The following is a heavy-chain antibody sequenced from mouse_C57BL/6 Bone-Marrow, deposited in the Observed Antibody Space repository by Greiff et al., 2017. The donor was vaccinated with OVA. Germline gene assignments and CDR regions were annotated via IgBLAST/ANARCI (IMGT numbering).Heavy chain of an antibody. Sequence: QVQLQQPGAELVKPGASVKLSCKASGYTFTSYWMQWVKQRPGQGLEWIGEIDPSDSYTNYNQKFKGKATLTVDTSSSTAYMQLSSLTSEDSAVYYCARTLLGEDYWGQGTSVTVSS. CDR2: IDPSDSYT. V-gene: IGHV1-50*01. CDR1: GYTFTSYW. CDR3: ARTLLGEDY. D-gene: IGHD2-10*01. J-gene: IGHJ4*01.